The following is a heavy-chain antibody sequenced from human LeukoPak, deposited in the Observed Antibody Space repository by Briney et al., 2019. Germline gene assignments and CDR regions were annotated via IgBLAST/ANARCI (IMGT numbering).Heavy chain of an antibody. J-gene: IGHJ4*02. D-gene: IGHD3-22*01. CDR2: ISGSGGST. V-gene: IGHV3-23*01. Sequence: PGGSLRLSCTTSGFYFNTYSMSWVRQAPGKGLEWVSAISGSGGSTYYADSVKGRFTISRDNSKNTLYLQMNSLRAEDTAVYYCAKDADSSLYYYDSSGYYLGGQGTLVTVSS. CDR1: GFYFNTYS. CDR3: AKDADSSLYYYDSSGYYL.